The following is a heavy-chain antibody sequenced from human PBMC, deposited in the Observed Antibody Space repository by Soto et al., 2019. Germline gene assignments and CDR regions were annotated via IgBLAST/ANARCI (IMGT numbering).Heavy chain of an antibody. Sequence: QVQLQESGPGLVKPSQTLSLTCTVSGGSISSGDYYWSWIRQPPGKGLEWIGYIYYSGSTYYNPSLTSRVTISVDTSKNPFSLKLSSVTAADTAVYYCARAFYDSSGYYQWGFDYWGQGTLVTVSS. CDR2: IYYSGST. J-gene: IGHJ4*02. CDR1: GGSISSGDYY. CDR3: ARAFYDSSGYYQWGFDY. V-gene: IGHV4-30-4*01. D-gene: IGHD3-22*01.